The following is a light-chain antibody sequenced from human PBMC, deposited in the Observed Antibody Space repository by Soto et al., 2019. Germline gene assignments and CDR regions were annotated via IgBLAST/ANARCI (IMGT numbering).Light chain of an antibody. CDR3: QSYDSSLSGWL. V-gene: IGLV1-40*01. Sequence: QSVLTQPPSVSGAPGQRVTISCTGSSSNIGAGYDVHWYQQLPGTAPKLLVHGNTDRPSGVPDRFSGSKSGTSASLAITGLLSEDEADYYCQSYDSSLSGWLFGGGTKLTVL. CDR2: GNT. CDR1: SSNIGAGYD. J-gene: IGLJ2*01.